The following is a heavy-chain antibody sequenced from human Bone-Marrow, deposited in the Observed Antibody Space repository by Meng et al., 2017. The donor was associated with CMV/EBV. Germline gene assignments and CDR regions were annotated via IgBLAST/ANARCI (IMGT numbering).Heavy chain of an antibody. CDR1: GYTFTSYY. V-gene: IGHV1-46*01. J-gene: IGHJ5*02. D-gene: IGHD3-3*01. CDR2: INPSGGST. CDR3: ARALWYYDFWSGYSNWFDP. Sequence: ASVKVSCKASGYTFTSYYMHWVRQAPGQGLEWMGIINPSGGSTSYAQKFQGRVTMTRDTSTSTVYMELSSLRSENTAVYYCARALWYYDFWSGYSNWFDPWGQGTLVTVSS.